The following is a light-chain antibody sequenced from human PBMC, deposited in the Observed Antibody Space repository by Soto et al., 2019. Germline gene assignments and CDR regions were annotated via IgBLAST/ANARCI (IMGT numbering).Light chain of an antibody. CDR1: QSVGTT. V-gene: IGKV3-11*01. CDR3: QQRHAWPLT. Sequence: EIVLTQSPATVSLSPGERATLSCRASQSVGTTLAWYQQKPGQAPRLLINDASNRATASPARFSGSGSGTDFTLTISSLAPEDFAVYYCQQRHAWPLTFGGGTKVEI. J-gene: IGKJ4*01. CDR2: DAS.